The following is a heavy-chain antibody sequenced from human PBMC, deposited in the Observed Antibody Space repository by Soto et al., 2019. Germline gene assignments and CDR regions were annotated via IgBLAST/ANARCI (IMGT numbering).Heavy chain of an antibody. Sequence: EVQLVASGGGLVQPGGSLRLSGAGTGFAFSGYWMSWVRQAQGKGLEWVDNIKHDGSERYYVDSVEGRFTISKDNVKNSLYPQMNSLRAEDTAVYYCARDYDRTPGIYWGQGTLVTVSS. CDR2: IKHDGSER. D-gene: IGHD3-22*01. J-gene: IGHJ4*02. CDR1: GFAFSGYW. CDR3: ARDYDRTPGIY. V-gene: IGHV3-7*04.